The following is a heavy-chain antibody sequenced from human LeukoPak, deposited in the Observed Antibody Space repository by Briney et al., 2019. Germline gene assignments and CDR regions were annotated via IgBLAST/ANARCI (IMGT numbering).Heavy chain of an antibody. CDR1: GGTFSSYA. CDR2: MNPNSGNT. Sequence: ASVKVSCKASGGTFSSYAISWVRQAPGQGLEWMGWMNPNSGNTGYAQKFQGRVTITRNTSISTAYMELSSLRSEDTAVYYCARGHYDFWSGLLYYYYYYMDVWGKGTTVTVSS. J-gene: IGHJ6*03. V-gene: IGHV1-8*03. D-gene: IGHD3-3*01. CDR3: ARGHYDFWSGLLYYYYYYMDV.